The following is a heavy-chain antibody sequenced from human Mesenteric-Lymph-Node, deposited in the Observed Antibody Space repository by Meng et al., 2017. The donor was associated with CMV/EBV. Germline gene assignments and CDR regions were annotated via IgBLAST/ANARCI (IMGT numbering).Heavy chain of an antibody. Sequence: GGSLRLSCAASGFTFSSYAMSWVRQAPGKGLGWVSIIYSGGSSTYYADSVKGRFTISRDNSKNTLYLQMNSLRADDTAVYYCAKERDARYNYGLDVWGQGTTVTVSS. J-gene: IGHJ6*02. CDR1: GFTFSSYA. CDR2: IYSGGSST. CDR3: AKERDARYNYGLDV. D-gene: IGHD5-24*01. V-gene: IGHV3-23*03.